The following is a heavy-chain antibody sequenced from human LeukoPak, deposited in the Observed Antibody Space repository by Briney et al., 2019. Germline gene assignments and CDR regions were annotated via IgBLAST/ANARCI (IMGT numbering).Heavy chain of an antibody. CDR2: IYPGDSDT. CDR3: ARRYGDGGYFDY. J-gene: IGHJ4*02. Sequence: GESLKISCKGSGYSFTNYWIAWVRQMPGKGLEWMGTIYPGDSDTRYSPSFQGQVTISADKSISTAYLQRSSLKASGTAMYYCARRYGDGGYFDYWGQGTLVTVSS. CDR1: GYSFTNYW. V-gene: IGHV5-51*01. D-gene: IGHD4-23*01.